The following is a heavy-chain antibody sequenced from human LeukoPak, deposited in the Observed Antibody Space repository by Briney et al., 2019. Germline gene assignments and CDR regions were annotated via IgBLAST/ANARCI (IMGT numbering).Heavy chain of an antibody. CDR1: GGSISSYY. CDR3: ARGPVRQLRPYYYYGMDV. D-gene: IGHD2-2*01. J-gene: IGHJ6*02. CDR2: IYTSGST. Sequence: SETLSLTCTVSGGSISSYYWSWTRQPAGKGLEWIGRIYTSGSTNYSPSLKSRVTMSVDTSKNQFSLKLSSVTAADTAVYYCARGPVRQLRPYYYYGMDVWGQGTTVTVSS. V-gene: IGHV4-4*07.